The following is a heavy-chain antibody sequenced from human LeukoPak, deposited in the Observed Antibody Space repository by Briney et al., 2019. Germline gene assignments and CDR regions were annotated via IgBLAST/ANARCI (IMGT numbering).Heavy chain of an antibody. Sequence: GESLKISCKGSGYTFTSYGISWVRQAPGQGLEWMGRINPNSGGTNYAQKFQGRVTMTRDTSISTAYMELSRLRSDDTAVYYCARPSDWWELLRLDYWGQGTLVTVSS. V-gene: IGHV1-2*06. D-gene: IGHD1-26*01. CDR3: ARPSDWWELLRLDY. J-gene: IGHJ4*02. CDR2: INPNSGGT. CDR1: GYTFTSYG.